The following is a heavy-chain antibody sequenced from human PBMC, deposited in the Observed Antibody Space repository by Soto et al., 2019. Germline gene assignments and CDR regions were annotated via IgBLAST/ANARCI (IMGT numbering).Heavy chain of an antibody. Sequence: SETLSLTCAVSGGSISSSNWWSWVRQPPGKGLEWIGEIYHSGSTNYNPSLKSRVTISVDKSKNQFSLKLSSVTAPDTAVYYCARSGWITIFGVVTDANDAFDIWGQGTMVT. J-gene: IGHJ3*02. D-gene: IGHD3-3*01. CDR1: GGSISSSNW. CDR2: IYHSGST. V-gene: IGHV4-4*02. CDR3: ARSGWITIFGVVTDANDAFDI.